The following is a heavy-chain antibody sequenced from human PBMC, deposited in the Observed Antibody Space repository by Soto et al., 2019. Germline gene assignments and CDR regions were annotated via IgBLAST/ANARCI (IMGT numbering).Heavy chain of an antibody. J-gene: IGHJ4*02. Sequence: QVQLVQSGAEVKKPGASVKVSCKASGYTFTSYGISWVRQAPGQGLEWMGWISAYIGNTNYAQKLQGRVTMTTDTSTSTAYMELRSLRSDDTAVYYCARDRGSLYYDILTGYLWGTGLDYWGQGTLVTVSS. CDR2: ISAYIGNT. CDR3: ARDRGSLYYDILTGYLWGTGLDY. V-gene: IGHV1-18*04. D-gene: IGHD3-9*01. CDR1: GYTFTSYG.